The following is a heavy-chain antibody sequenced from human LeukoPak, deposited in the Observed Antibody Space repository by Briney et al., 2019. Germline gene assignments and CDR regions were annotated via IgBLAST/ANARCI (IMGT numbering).Heavy chain of an antibody. V-gene: IGHV3-11*04. J-gene: IGHJ6*03. CDR3: ARDGWTVTTDYYYYYMDV. CDR2: ISNSGSSI. CDR1: GFTFSDYY. Sequence: GGSLRLSCAASGFTFSDYYMSWIRQAPGKGLEGVSYISNSGSSIYYADSVKGRFTISRDNAKNSLYLQMNSLRAEDTAVYYCARDGWTVTTDYYYYYMDVWGKGTTVTVSS. D-gene: IGHD4-17*01.